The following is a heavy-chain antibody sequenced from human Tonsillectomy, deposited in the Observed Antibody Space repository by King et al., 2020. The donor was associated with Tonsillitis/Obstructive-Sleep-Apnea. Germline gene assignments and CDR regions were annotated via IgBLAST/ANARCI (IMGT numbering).Heavy chain of an antibody. V-gene: IGHV5-51*01. J-gene: IGHJ4*02. Sequence: VQLVESGAEVKKPGESLKISCKGSGYRFTSNWIGWLRQMPGKGLEWMGIIYPGDSDTRYSPSFQGQGNISADRSISTAYLQWTSLKASDTAMYYCARLVATEFFDYWGQGTLVTVSS. CDR2: IYPGDSDT. CDR3: ARLVATEFFDY. D-gene: IGHD5-12*01. CDR1: GYRFTSNW.